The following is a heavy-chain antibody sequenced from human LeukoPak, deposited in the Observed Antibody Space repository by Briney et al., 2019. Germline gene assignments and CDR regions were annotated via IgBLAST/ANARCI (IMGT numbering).Heavy chain of an antibody. D-gene: IGHD5-18*01. CDR3: ARDGYSYGYAYYFDY. Sequence: GGSLRLSCAASGFTFSSYAMSWVRQAPGKGLEWVSTISGSGGSTYYADSVKGRFTISRDNSKNTLYLQMNSLRAEDTAVYYCARDGYSYGYAYYFDYWGQGTLVTVSS. CDR1: GFTFSSYA. J-gene: IGHJ4*02. V-gene: IGHV3-23*01. CDR2: ISGSGGST.